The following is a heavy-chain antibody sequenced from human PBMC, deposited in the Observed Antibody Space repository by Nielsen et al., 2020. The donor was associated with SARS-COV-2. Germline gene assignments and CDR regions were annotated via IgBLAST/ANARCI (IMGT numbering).Heavy chain of an antibody. V-gene: IGHV3-20*04. D-gene: IGHD3-22*01. Sequence: GESLKISCAASGFTFDDYGMSWVRQAPGKGLEWVSGINWNGGSTGYADSVKGRFTVSRDNSKNTLYLQMNSLRAEDTAVYYCAAVVMTPGFWGQGTLVTVSS. J-gene: IGHJ4*02. CDR2: INWNGGST. CDR3: AAVVMTPGF. CDR1: GFTFDDYG.